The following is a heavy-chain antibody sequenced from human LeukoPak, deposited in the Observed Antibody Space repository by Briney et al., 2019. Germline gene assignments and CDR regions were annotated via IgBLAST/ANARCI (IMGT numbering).Heavy chain of an antibody. V-gene: IGHV3-7*03. CDR3: ATSYDMGWLIGY. D-gene: IGHD3/OR15-3a*01. J-gene: IGHJ4*02. CDR1: GFTFGDTW. CDR2: IKQDGSEK. Sequence: GGSLRLSCAASGFTFGDTWMNWVRQVPGQGLEWVANIKQDGSEKFYVASVKGRFTISRDNGKSSLYLQMNSLRTEDTALYYCATSYDMGWLIGYWGQGTLVTVSS.